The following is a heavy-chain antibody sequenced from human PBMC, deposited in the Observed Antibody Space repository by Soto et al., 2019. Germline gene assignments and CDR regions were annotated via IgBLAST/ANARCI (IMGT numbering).Heavy chain of an antibody. Sequence: SVKVSCKASVGTFSSYAISWVRQAPGQGLEWMGGIIPIFGTANYAQKFQGRVTMTRDTSLSTVYMTLTRLTSDDTAVYYCARDLAKGGGSAGFDYWGQGTLVTVSS. CDR2: IIPIFGTA. J-gene: IGHJ4*02. V-gene: IGHV1-69*05. CDR3: ARDLAKGGGSAGFDY. D-gene: IGHD1-26*01. CDR1: VGTFSSYA.